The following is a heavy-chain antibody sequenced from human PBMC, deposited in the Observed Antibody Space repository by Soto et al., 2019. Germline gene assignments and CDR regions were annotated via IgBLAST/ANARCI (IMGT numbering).Heavy chain of an antibody. CDR3: ARSRIAAPYLGFDP. CDR2: IIPIFGTT. V-gene: IGHV1-69*01. CDR1: GGTFSSYA. Sequence: QVQLVQSGAEVKKPGSSVKVSCKASGGTFSSYAISWVRQVPGQGLEWMGGIIPIFGTTNSAQKFQGRVTVTADESTTTAFMELSSLISEDTAVYYCARSRIAAPYLGFDPWGQGTLVTVSS. D-gene: IGHD6-6*01. J-gene: IGHJ5*02.